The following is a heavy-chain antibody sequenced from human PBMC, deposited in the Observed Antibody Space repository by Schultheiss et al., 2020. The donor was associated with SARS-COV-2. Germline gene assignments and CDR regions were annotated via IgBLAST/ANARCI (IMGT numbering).Heavy chain of an antibody. CDR2: INHSGST. D-gene: IGHD2-15*01. J-gene: IGHJ4*02. CDR3: ARGRRFCSGGSCYSLASDY. Sequence: SETLSLTCAVSGGSISSSNWWSWVRQPPGKGLEWIGEINHSGSTNYNPSLKSRVTISIDKSKNQFSLKLSSVTAADTAVYYCARGRRFCSGGSCYSLASDYWGQGTLVTVSS. V-gene: IGHV4-4*02. CDR1: GGSISSSNW.